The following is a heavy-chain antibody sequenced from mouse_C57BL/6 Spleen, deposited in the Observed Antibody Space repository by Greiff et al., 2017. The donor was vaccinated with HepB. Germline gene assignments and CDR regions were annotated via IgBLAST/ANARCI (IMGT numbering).Heavy chain of an antibody. V-gene: IGHV5-12*01. J-gene: IGHJ1*03. D-gene: IGHD2-5*01. Sequence: EVHLVESGGGLVQPGGSLKLSCAASGFTFSDYYMYWVRQTPEKRLEWVAYISNGGGSTYYPDTVKGRFTISRDNAKNTLYLQMSRLKSEDTAMYYCARRSNLDVWGTGTTVTVSS. CDR3: ARRSNLDV. CDR1: GFTFSDYY. CDR2: ISNGGGST.